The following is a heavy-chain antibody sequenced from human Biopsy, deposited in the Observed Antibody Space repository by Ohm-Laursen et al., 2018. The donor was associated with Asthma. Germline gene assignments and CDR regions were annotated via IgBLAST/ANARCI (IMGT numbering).Heavy chain of an antibody. Sequence: SLRLSCAASGFTFSDYYMGWIRQAPGKGLEWISYINGKSNSIEYADSVKGRFTISRDNAKNSLYLQMNSLRAEDTAVYYRARDSYSSGLYDDFESWGQGTLVTVSS. CDR3: ARDSYSSGLYDDFES. V-gene: IGHV3-11*01. CDR2: INGKSNSI. D-gene: IGHD6-19*01. J-gene: IGHJ4*02. CDR1: GFTFSDYY.